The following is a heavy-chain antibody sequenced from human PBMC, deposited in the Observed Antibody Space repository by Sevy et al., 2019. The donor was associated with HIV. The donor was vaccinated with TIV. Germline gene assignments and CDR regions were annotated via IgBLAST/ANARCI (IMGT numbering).Heavy chain of an antibody. CDR3: AKMNH. J-gene: IGHJ4*02. Sequence: GGSLRLSCVASGFTFNESVIHWVRQAPGKGLEWVAGISWDSIRIAYAESTEGRFTNSRDNAKNSLYLEMNSLRPEDTALYYCAKMNHWGQGTLVTVSS. CDR2: ISWDSIRI. CDR1: GFTFNESV. V-gene: IGHV3-9*01.